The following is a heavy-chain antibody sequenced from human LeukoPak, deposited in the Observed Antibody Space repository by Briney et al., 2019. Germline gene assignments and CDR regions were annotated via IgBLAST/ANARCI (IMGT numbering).Heavy chain of an antibody. CDR2: FDPEDGET. CDR3: ASYRYYYDSSGYYADY. CDR1: GYTLTELS. J-gene: IGHJ4*02. Sequence: GASVEVSCKVSGYTLTELSMHWVRQAPGKGLEWMGGFDPEDGETIYAQKFQGRVTMTEDTSTDTAYMELSSLRSEDTAVYYCASYRYYYDSSGYYADYWGQGTLVTVSS. D-gene: IGHD3-22*01. V-gene: IGHV1-24*01.